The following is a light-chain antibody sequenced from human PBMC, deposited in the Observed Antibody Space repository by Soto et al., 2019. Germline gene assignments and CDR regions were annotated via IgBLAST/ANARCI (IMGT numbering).Light chain of an antibody. CDR3: SSYGGYNNVV. CDR2: SHN. CDR1: SSNIGSNA. Sequence: QSVLTQPPSASGTPGQRVTISCSGSSSNIGSNAVSWYHQLPGTAPKLLIYSHNQRPSGVPDRFSGSKSGTSASLAISGLQSDDEADYYCSSYGGYNNVVFGTGTKVTVL. V-gene: IGLV1-44*01. J-gene: IGLJ1*01.